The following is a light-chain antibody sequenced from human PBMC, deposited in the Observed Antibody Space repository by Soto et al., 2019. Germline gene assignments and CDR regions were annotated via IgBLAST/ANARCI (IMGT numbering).Light chain of an antibody. V-gene: IGKV3-20*01. J-gene: IGKJ4*01. CDR1: QSVTSNF. Sequence: EIVLTQSPGTLSLTPGERATLSCRASQSVTSNFLAWYQQKPGQAPRLLIYGASSRAAGIPDRFSGSESGTEFTLTIGRLEPEDFAVYYCQQYGDSPLTFGGGTKVDIK. CDR2: GAS. CDR3: QQYGDSPLT.